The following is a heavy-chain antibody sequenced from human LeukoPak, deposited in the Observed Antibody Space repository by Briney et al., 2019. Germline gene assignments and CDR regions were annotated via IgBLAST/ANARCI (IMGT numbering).Heavy chain of an antibody. V-gene: IGHV3-7*01. D-gene: IGHD1-26*01. Sequence: GESLRLSCAASGFTFSSYWMSWVRQAPGKGLEWVANIKEDGSEKICVDSVKGRFTISRDNAGNSLYLQMNSLRAEDTAVYYCARGASGSYYVDYWGQGILVTVSS. J-gene: IGHJ4*02. CDR2: IKEDGSEK. CDR1: GFTFSSYW. CDR3: ARGASGSYYVDY.